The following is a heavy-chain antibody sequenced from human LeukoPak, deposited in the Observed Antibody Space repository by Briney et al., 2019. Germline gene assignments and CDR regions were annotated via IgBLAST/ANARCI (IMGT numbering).Heavy chain of an antibody. CDR2: ISGSSSYI. CDR1: GFTVSSNY. J-gene: IGHJ6*02. CDR3: ARGYGSGSYYNIGYYGMDV. V-gene: IGHV3-21*01. D-gene: IGHD3-10*01. Sequence: GGSLRLSCAASGFTVSSNYMNWVRQAPGKGLEWVSFISGSSSYIYYADSVKDRFTISRDNAKNSLYLQINSLRAEDTAVYYCARGYGSGSYYNIGYYGMDVWGQGTTVTVSS.